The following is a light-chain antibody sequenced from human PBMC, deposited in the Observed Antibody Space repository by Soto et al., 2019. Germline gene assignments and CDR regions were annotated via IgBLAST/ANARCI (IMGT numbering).Light chain of an antibody. V-gene: IGKV3-15*01. CDR3: QQYNDSPLT. Sequence: EIVMTQSPATLSVSPGERATLSCWASQSVGRNFAWYQQKPGQAPRLLIYAASIRATGIPARFSGSGSGTDFTLSISSLQSEDFAVYFCQQYNDSPLTFGGGTKVEIK. CDR1: QSVGRN. CDR2: AAS. J-gene: IGKJ4*01.